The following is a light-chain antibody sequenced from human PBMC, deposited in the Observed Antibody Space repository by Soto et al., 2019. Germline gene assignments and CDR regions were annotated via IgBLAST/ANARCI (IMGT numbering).Light chain of an antibody. V-gene: IGKV3-20*01. Sequence: DIVLTQSPGTLSLSPGERATLSCRASQSVSSNLAWYQQKPGQAPRLLIYGESSRATDIPDRFSGSGSGTDFTLTIRRLGPEDSAVYYCQQYGSSPFTFGRGTKVDIK. CDR2: GES. CDR3: QQYGSSPFT. J-gene: IGKJ3*01. CDR1: QSVSSN.